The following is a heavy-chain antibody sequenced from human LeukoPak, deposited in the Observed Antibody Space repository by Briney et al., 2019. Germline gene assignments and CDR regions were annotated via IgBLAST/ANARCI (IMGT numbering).Heavy chain of an antibody. D-gene: IGHD2-15*01. CDR1: GYTLTELS. CDR2: FAPEDGET. J-gene: IGHJ4*02. Sequence: ASVKVSCKVSGYTLTELSMHWVRQPPGKGLEWMGGFAPEDGETIYAQKFQGRVTITEDTSTDTAYMELSSLRSEDTAMYYCVTDPVGYCSSDGCYSVDYWGQGTLVTVSS. V-gene: IGHV1-24*01. CDR3: VTDPVGYCSSDGCYSVDY.